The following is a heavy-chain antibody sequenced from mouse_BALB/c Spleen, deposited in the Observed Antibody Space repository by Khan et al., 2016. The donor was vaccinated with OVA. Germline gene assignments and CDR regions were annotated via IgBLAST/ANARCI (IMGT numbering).Heavy chain of an antibody. V-gene: IGHV2-9*02. CDR1: GFSLTSYG. CDR2: IWTGGST. CDR3: ARYYGNYGWYFDV. Sequence: QVQLKESGPGLVAPSQSLSITCTVSGFSLTSYGVHWVRQPPGKGLEWLGVIWTGGSTNYNSALMSRLSISQDNSKSQVFLKMNSLQTDDTAMYDCARYYGNYGWYFDVWGEGTTVTVSS. D-gene: IGHD2-1*01. J-gene: IGHJ1*01.